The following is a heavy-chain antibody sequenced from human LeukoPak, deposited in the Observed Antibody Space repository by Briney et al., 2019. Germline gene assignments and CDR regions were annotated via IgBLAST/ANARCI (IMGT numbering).Heavy chain of an antibody. CDR3: ARQTVTMVRGVIIANWFDP. CDR2: IYPGDSDT. V-gene: IGHV5-51*01. D-gene: IGHD3-10*01. CDR1: GYSFTSYW. J-gene: IGHJ5*02. Sequence: GESLKISCKGSGYSFTSYWIGWVRQMPGKGLEWMGIIYPGDSDTRYSPSFQGQVTTSADKSISTAYLPWSSLKASDTAMYYCARQTVTMVRGVIIANWFDPWGQGTLVTVSS.